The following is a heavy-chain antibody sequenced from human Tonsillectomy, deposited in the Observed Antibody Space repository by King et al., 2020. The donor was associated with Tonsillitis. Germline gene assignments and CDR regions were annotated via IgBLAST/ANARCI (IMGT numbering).Heavy chain of an antibody. D-gene: IGHD3-3*01. CDR3: AREKARRITIFGVVIPVFDY. Sequence: VQLVESGGGLVQPGGSLRLSCAASGFTFSSYSMNWVRQAPGKGLEWVSYISSSSSTIYYADSVKGRFTISRDNAKNSLYLQMNSLRAVDTAVYYCAREKARRITIFGVVIPVFDYWGQGTLVTVSS. CDR2: ISSSSSTI. V-gene: IGHV3-48*01. CDR1: GFTFSSYS. J-gene: IGHJ4*02.